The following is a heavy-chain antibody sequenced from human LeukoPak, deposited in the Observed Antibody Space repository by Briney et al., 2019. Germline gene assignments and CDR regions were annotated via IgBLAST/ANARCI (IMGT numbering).Heavy chain of an antibody. CDR2: IYYSGST. D-gene: IGHD5-24*01. J-gene: IGHJ4*02. CDR1: GGSISSSSYY. V-gene: IGHV4-39*07. Sequence: SETLSLTCTVSGGSISSSSYYWGWIRQPPGKGLGWIGSIYYSGSTYYNPSLKSRVTISVDTSKNQFSLKLSSVTAADTAVYYCARDDRGDGYNSALFDYWGQGTLVTVSS. CDR3: ARDDRGDGYNSALFDY.